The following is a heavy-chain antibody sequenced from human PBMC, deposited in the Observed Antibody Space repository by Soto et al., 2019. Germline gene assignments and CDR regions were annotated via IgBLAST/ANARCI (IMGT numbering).Heavy chain of an antibody. V-gene: IGHV4-39*01. D-gene: IGHD1-20*01. CDR3: VILTSRITAASHGRSNWLVP. CDR2: IYHTGTT. J-gene: IGHJ5*02. CDR1: GGSVTSSSCY. Sequence: SETLSLTCTVSGGSVTSSSCYWGWIRQPPGKGLEWIGDIYHTGTTYYNPSLKSRVTIYVDTSTEQFSLKLSSVTAADTAMYYCVILTSRITAASHGRSNWLVPSGQATIVTVSS.